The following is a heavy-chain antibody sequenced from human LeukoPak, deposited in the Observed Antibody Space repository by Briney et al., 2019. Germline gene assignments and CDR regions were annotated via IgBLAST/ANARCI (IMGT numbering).Heavy chain of an antibody. V-gene: IGHV1-18*01. D-gene: IGHD2-15*01. CDR2: ISAYNGNT. CDR1: GYTFTSYG. Sequence: ASVKVSCKASGYTFTSYGISWVRQAPGQGLEWMGWISAYNGNTNYAQKLQGRVTMTTDTSTSTAYMELRSLRSEDTAMYYCARDAVVPCRGGSCFGAGLAFDIWGQGTLVSVS. CDR3: ARDAVVPCRGGSCFGAGLAFDI. J-gene: IGHJ3*02.